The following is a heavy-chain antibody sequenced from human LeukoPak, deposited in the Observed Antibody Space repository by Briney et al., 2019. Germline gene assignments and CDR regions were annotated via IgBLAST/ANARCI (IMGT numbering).Heavy chain of an antibody. D-gene: IGHD4-23*01. CDR3: ARARGNGNWFDP. J-gene: IGHJ5*02. Sequence: SETLSLTCAVSGGSIISNNWWSWIRQPPGKGLEWIGYIYYSGSTNYNPSLKSRVTISVDTSKNQFSLKLSSVTAADTAVYYCARARGNGNWFDPWGQGTLVTVSS. CDR1: GGSIISNNW. V-gene: IGHV4-59*01. CDR2: IYYSGST.